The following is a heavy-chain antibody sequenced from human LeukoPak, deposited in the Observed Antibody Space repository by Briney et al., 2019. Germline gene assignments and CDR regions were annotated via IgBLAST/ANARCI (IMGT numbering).Heavy chain of an antibody. CDR3: ARGSYYYYYYMDV. CDR2: ISCDGSNK. V-gene: IGHV3-30*04. D-gene: IGHD1-26*01. J-gene: IGHJ6*03. Sequence: GRSLRLSCAASGFTFSSYAMHWVRQAPGKGLEWVAVISCDGSNKYYADSVKGRFTISRDNSKNTLYLQMNSLRAEDTAVYYCARGSYYYYYYMDVWGKGTTVTVSS. CDR1: GFTFSSYA.